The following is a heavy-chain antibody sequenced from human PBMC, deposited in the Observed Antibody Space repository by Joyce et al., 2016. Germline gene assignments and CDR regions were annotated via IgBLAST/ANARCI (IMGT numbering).Heavy chain of an antibody. J-gene: IGHJ4*02. Sequence: GVHWVRQAPGKGLEWVAVISYDGIYKYYADSVKGRFTISRDNSKNTVFLEMNSLRAEDTAVYYCAKILTATYSSGWFLDYWGRGTLVTVSS. V-gene: IGHV3-30*18. CDR2: ISYDGIYK. CDR3: AKILTATYSSGWFLDY. D-gene: IGHD6-25*01. CDR1: G.